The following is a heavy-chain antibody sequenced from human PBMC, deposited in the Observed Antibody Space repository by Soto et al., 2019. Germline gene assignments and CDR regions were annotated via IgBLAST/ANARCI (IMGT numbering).Heavy chain of an antibody. CDR1: GSSFTNYG. CDR2: ISPRNGNT. Sequence: ASGKGCRKASGSSFTNYGITWVRQAPGQGLEWMGWISPRNGNTNYAQNFQGRVTMTTETSTNTAFMELRSLRSDDSAVYYCARRPSADWFDPWGQGTLVTVSS. CDR3: ARRPSADWFDP. D-gene: IGHD6-19*01. J-gene: IGHJ5*02. V-gene: IGHV1-18*01.